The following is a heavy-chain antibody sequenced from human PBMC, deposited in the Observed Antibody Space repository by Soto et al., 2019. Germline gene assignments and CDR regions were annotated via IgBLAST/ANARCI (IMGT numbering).Heavy chain of an antibody. CDR3: ASVPITMIVVVIGREYYYYGMDV. Sequence: GASVKVSCKASGYTFTGYYMHWVRQAPGQGLEWMGWIIPIFGTANYAQKFQGRVTITADESTSTAYMELSSLRSEGTAVYYCASVPITMIVVVIGREYYYYGMDVWGQGTTVTVSS. CDR1: GYTFTGYY. CDR2: IIPIFGTA. J-gene: IGHJ6*02. D-gene: IGHD3-22*01. V-gene: IGHV1-69*13.